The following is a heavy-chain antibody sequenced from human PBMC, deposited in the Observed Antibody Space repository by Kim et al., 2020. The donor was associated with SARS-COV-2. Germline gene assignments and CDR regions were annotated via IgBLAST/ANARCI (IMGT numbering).Heavy chain of an antibody. J-gene: IGHJ4*02. Sequence: SQTLSLSCAISGDSVSRNSAAWTWIRQSPSRGLEWLGRTYYRSKWNNDYALSVKSRITINPDTSKNQFSLQLNSVTPEDTAVYYCARRSSGLGFDYWGQGTLVTVSS. CDR2: TYYRSKWNN. CDR1: GDSVSRNSAA. V-gene: IGHV6-1*01. D-gene: IGHD6-19*01. CDR3: ARRSSGLGFDY.